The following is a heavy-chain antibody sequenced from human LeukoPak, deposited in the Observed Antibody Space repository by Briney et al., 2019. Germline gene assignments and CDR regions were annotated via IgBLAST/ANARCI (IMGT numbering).Heavy chain of an antibody. CDR1: GLTFSSSW. Sequence: GGSLRLSCAASGLTFSSSWMSWVRQAQGEGLGWVANIKQDGSKKSYVDSLKGRYQIYRDNAKNPLYLQMNSLRAEDTAVYYCASIGSGSKNTYYYYGMDVWGKGTTVTVSS. D-gene: IGHD3-10*01. V-gene: IGHV3-7*03. CDR2: IKQDGSKK. CDR3: ASIGSGSKNTYYYYGMDV. J-gene: IGHJ6*04.